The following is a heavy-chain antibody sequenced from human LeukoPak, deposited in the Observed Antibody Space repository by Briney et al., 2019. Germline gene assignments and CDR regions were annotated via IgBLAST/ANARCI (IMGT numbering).Heavy chain of an antibody. CDR2: INPNSGGT. D-gene: IGHD5-18*01. CDR3: ARDAAPGRRGYSYGYVDY. J-gene: IGHJ4*02. Sequence: GASVKVSCKASGYTFTGYYMHWVRQAPGQGLEWMGWINPNSGGTNYAQKFQGRVTMTRDTSISTAYMELSRLRSDDTAVYYCARDAAPGRRGYSYGYVDYWGQGTLVTVSS. V-gene: IGHV1-2*02. CDR1: GYTFTGYY.